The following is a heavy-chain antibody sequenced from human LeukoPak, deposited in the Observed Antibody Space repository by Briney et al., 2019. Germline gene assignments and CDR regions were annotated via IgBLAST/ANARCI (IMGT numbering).Heavy chain of an antibody. CDR1: GYSISSGYH. CDR3: ARVDYILDY. Sequence: SETLSLTCVVSGYSISSGYHWGWIRQPPGEGLEWIGSEYRSGSTYYNPSLKSRVTISVDTSKNQISLKVRSVTAADTAVYYCARVDYILDYWGQGTLVTVSS. J-gene: IGHJ4*02. V-gene: IGHV4-38-2*01. D-gene: IGHD4-11*01. CDR2: EYRSGST.